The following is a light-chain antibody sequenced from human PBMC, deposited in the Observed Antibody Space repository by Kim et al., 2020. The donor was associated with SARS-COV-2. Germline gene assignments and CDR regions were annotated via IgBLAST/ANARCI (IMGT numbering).Light chain of an antibody. Sequence: ASGERATLSCRASQSVSSSYLAWYQQKPGQAPRLLIYGASSRATGIPDRFSGSGSGTDFTLTISRLEPEDFAVYYCQQYDSSPVTFGQGTKVDIK. J-gene: IGKJ1*01. V-gene: IGKV3-20*01. CDR3: QQYDSSPVT. CDR1: QSVSSSY. CDR2: GAS.